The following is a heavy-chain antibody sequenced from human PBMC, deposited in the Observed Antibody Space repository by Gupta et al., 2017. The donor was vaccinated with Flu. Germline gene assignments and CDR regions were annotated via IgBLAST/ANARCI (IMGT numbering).Heavy chain of an antibody. V-gene: IGHV1-69*08. CDR3: ARDSSVSVFGVDSSLGSGLNL. CDR1: GGTLSSYS. J-gene: IGHJ6*01. CDR2: VIPLLGKT. Sequence: QVQLVQSGAEVKRPGATVKVSCQASGGTLSSYSVSWVRQAPGKGLEWMGRVIPLLGKTNHAQQFQGRVTFTADKSTDTAYMELSSLKSEDTAVYYCARDSSVSVFGVDSSLGSGLNLWGQGTTVTVSS. D-gene: IGHD3-3*01.